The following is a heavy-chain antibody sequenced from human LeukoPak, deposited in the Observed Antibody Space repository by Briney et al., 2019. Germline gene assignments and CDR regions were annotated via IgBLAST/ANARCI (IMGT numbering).Heavy chain of an antibody. J-gene: IGHJ3*02. CDR2: IYYSGST. D-gene: IGHD2-2*01. CDR3: ARDCSSTSCYGLNAFDI. V-gene: IGHV4-59*01. Sequence: SETLSLTCTVSGGSISSYYWSWIRQPPGKGREGIGYIYYSGSTNYNPPLTSRVTISVDTSKNQFSLKLSSVTAADTAVYYCARDCSSTSCYGLNAFDIWGQGTMVTVSS. CDR1: GGSISSYY.